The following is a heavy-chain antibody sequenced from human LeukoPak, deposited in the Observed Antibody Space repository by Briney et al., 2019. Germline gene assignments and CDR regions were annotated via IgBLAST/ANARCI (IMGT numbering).Heavy chain of an antibody. D-gene: IGHD3-10*01. CDR3: ARGSGGYFGSGSFS. CDR2: INPNSGGS. CDR1: GYSFIDYY. Sequence: ASVKVSCKASGYSFIDYYMHWVRQAPGQGLEWMGWINPNSGGSKYTQKFQGRVTMTRDTSGSAAYMELTMLTSDDTAVYYCARGSGGYFGSGSFSWGQGTVVTVSS. V-gene: IGHV1-2*02. J-gene: IGHJ4*02.